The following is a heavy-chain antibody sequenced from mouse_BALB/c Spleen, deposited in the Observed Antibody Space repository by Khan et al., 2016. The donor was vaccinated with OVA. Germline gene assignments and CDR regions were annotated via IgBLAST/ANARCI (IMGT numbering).Heavy chain of an antibody. D-gene: IGHD1-1*01. J-gene: IGHJ4*01. CDR1: GYTFTSYW. CDR3: ARANYYGRSLYAMDS. CDR2: ISPGSGSD. V-gene: IGHV1S41*01. Sequence: DLVKPGASVRLSCKASGYTFTSYWVHWIKQRPGQGLEWIGQISPGSGSDYYNEMFKGRATLTVDTSSTTAYIHLSSLSSEDSAVYFFARANYYGRSLYAMDSWGQGTSVTVSS.